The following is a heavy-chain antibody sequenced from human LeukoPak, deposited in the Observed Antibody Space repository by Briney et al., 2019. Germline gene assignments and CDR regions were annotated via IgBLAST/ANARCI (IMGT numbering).Heavy chain of an antibody. CDR3: ASDPRERAFDI. V-gene: IGHV3-21*01. J-gene: IGHJ3*02. CDR1: GFTVSSYS. Sequence: PGGSLRPSCAASGFTVSSYSMNWLRQAPGKGLEWVSSISSTSSYIYYADSLKGRFTISRDNAKNSLYLQMNSLRAEDTAVYYCASDPRERAFDIWGQGTMVTVSS. D-gene: IGHD1-1*01. CDR2: ISSTSSYI.